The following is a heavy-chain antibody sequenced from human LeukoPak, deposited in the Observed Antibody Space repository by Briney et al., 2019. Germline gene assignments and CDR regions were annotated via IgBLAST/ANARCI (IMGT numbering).Heavy chain of an antibody. J-gene: IGHJ4*02. Sequence: GASVKVSCKASGGTFSSYAISWVRQAPGQGLEWMGRIIPILGIANYAQKFQGRVTITADKSTSTADMELSSLRSEDTAVYYCAVRGYSYSDFDYWGQGTLVTVSS. CDR1: GGTFSSYA. D-gene: IGHD5-18*01. CDR2: IIPILGIA. V-gene: IGHV1-69*04. CDR3: AVRGYSYSDFDY.